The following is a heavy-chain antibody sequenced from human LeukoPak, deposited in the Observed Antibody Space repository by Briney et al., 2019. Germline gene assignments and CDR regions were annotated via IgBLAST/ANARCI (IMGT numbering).Heavy chain of an antibody. CDR3: ARDSVVVGIGYYFDY. D-gene: IGHD2-15*01. CDR2: IYTSGST. CDR1: GVSIRSYY. V-gene: IGHV4-4*07. Sequence: SETLSLTCTVSGVSIRSYYWSWIRQPAGKGLEWIGRIYTSGSTNYNPSLKSRVTMSVDTSRNQFSLKLSSVTAADTAVYYCARDSVVVGIGYYFDYWGQGTLVTVSS. J-gene: IGHJ4*02.